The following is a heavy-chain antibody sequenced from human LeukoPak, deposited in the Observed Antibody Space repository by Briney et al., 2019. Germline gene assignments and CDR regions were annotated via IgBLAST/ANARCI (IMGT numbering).Heavy chain of an antibody. CDR2: ISSTSSYI. CDR3: ARVWFGELIDY. J-gene: IGHJ4*02. CDR1: GFTFSSYW. V-gene: IGHV3-21*01. D-gene: IGHD3-10*01. Sequence: GGSLRLSCAASGFTFSSYWMSWVRQAPGKGLEWVSSISSTSSYIYYADSVKGRFTISRDNAKNSLYLQMNSLRAEDTAVYYCARVWFGELIDYWGQGTLVTVSS.